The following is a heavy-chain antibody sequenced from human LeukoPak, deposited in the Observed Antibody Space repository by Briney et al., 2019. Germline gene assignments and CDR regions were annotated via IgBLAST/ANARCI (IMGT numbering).Heavy chain of an antibody. CDR3: AKDRSGSYAVGTEY. D-gene: IGHD1-26*01. CDR1: GFTFSNYG. CDR2: TRYDGNNK. Sequence: GGSLRLSCAASGFTFSNYGMHWVLQAPGKGLEWEAFTRYDGNNKYYADSVKGRFTISRDNSKNTLYLQMNSLSAEDTAVYYCAKDRSGSYAVGTEYWGQGTLVTVSS. V-gene: IGHV3-30*02. J-gene: IGHJ4*02.